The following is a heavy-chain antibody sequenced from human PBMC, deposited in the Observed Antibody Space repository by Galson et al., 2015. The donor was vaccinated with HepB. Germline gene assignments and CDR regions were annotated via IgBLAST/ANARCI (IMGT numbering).Heavy chain of an antibody. CDR3: ARDPRVGATKSDWFDP. J-gene: IGHJ5*02. Sequence: SLRLSCAASGFTVSSNYMSWVRQAPGKGLEWVSVIYSGGSTYYADSVKGRFTISRDNSKNTLYLRMNSLRAEDTAVYYCARDPRVGATKSDWFDPWGQGTLVTVSS. D-gene: IGHD1-26*01. CDR2: IYSGGST. CDR1: GFTVSSNY. V-gene: IGHV3-66*01.